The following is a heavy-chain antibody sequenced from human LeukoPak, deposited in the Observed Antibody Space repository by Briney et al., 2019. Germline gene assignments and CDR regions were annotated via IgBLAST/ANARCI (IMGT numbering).Heavy chain of an antibody. J-gene: IGHJ5*02. Sequence: GASVKVSCKASGYTFTSYGISWVRQAPGQGLEWMGWISAYNGNTNYAQKLQGRVTMTTDTSTSTAYMELRSLRSDDTAVYYCARDAGVVIVVENWFDPWGQGTLVTVSS. CDR2: ISAYNGNT. CDR3: ARDAGVVIVVENWFDP. V-gene: IGHV1-18*01. D-gene: IGHD3-3*01. CDR1: GYTFTSYG.